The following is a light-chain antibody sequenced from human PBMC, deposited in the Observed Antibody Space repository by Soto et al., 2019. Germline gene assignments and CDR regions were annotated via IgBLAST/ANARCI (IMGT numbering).Light chain of an antibody. V-gene: IGLV2-23*02. J-gene: IGLJ1*01. CDR1: SSDVGSYNL. CDR2: EVS. CDR3: CSYAGSSAFPYV. Sequence: SVLTQPASVSGSPCQSITISCTGTSSDVGSYNLVSWYQHHPGKAPKLMIYEVSKRPSGVSNRFSGSKSGNTASLTISGLQAEDEADYYCCSYAGSSAFPYVFGTGTKVTVL.